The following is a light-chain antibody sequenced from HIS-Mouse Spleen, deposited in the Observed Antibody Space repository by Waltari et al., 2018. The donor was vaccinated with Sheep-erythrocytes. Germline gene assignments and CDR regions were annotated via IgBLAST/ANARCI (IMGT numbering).Light chain of an antibody. CDR2: DVS. Sequence: QSALTQPRSVPGSPGQSVTISCLGTSIDVGGYNYVSWYQQHPGKAPKLMIYDVSKRPSGVPDRFSGSKSGNTASLTISGLQAEDEADYYCCSYAGSSTPWVFGGGTKLTVL. CDR3: CSYAGSSTPWV. CDR1: SIDVGGYNY. V-gene: IGLV2-11*01. J-gene: IGLJ3*02.